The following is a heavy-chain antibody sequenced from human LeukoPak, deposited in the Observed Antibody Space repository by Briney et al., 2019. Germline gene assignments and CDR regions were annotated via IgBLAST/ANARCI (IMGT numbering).Heavy chain of an antibody. CDR2: INPNSGGT. D-gene: IGHD1-26*01. V-gene: IGHV1-2*02. Sequence: GASVKVSCKASGYTFTSYGISWVRQAPGQGLEWMGWINPNSGGTNYAQKFQGRVTMTRDTSISTAYMELSRLRSDDTAVYYCARVGASFYYYYMDVWGKGTTVTVSS. J-gene: IGHJ6*03. CDR1: GYTFTSYG. CDR3: ARVGASFYYYYMDV.